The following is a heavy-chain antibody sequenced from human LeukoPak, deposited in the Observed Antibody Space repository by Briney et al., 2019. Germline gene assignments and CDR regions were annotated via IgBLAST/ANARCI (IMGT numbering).Heavy chain of an antibody. J-gene: IGHJ3*02. CDR1: GGAISSYY. D-gene: IGHD2-8*01. CDR2: MFYSGST. CDR3: AWGGLMVHAHDAFDI. V-gene: IGHV4-59*08. Sequence: PSETLSLTCSVSGGAISSYYWSWVRQPPGKGLEWIGYMFYSGSTNSNPSLKSRLTISVDTSKNQFSLKLSSVTAADTAVYYCAWGGLMVHAHDAFDIWGQGTMVTVSS.